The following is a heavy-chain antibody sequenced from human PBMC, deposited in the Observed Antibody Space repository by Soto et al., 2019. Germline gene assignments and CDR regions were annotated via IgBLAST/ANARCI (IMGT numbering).Heavy chain of an antibody. CDR1: GFTFSGYS. V-gene: IGHV3-21*01. D-gene: IGHD3-3*01. Sequence: EVQLVESGGGLVKPGGSLRLSCVASGFTFSGYSINWVRQAPGKGLEWVSYISGPSIYIYYADSVKGRFTISRDNAKRAVYLQMNSLRAEDTAVYYCARGFRSGFNVWGQGTTVSVSS. J-gene: IGHJ6*02. CDR2: ISGPSIYI. CDR3: ARGFRSGFNV.